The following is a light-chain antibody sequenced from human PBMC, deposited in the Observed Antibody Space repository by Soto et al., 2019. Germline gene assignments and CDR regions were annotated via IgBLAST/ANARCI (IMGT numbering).Light chain of an antibody. V-gene: IGKV3-15*01. CDR2: RAS. CDR3: QQYNSWPIT. Sequence: EVLMTQSPDTLYVSPGERVTLSCRASQSVSDNLAWYQQKPGQGPRLLVYRASTRTLGIPARFSGSESGTEFTLTISSLQSEDFAVDYGQQYNSWPITFGQGTRLEIK. J-gene: IGKJ5*01. CDR1: QSVSDN.